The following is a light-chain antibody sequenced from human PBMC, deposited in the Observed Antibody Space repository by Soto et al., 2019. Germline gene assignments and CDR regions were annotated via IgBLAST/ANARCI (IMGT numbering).Light chain of an antibody. J-gene: IGKJ1*01. CDR3: QQRSNWPPTWT. CDR1: QRVSSY. Sequence: EIVLTQSPATLSLSPGERATLSCRASQRVSSYLAWYQNKPGQATRLLIYDASKRATGIPARFSGSGSGTAFTITISSLEPEDFAVYYCQQRSNWPPTWTFGQGTRVEIK. CDR2: DAS. V-gene: IGKV3-11*01.